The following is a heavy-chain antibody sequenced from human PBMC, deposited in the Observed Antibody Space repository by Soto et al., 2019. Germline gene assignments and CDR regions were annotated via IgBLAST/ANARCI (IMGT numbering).Heavy chain of an antibody. CDR3: AREDDGGDRDYYGLDV. Sequence: PSETLSLTCTFSGFPISSYYWSWIRQPPGKGLEWIGYIYYSGSVLYNPSLQSRVSISVDTSKNQFSLKLSSVTAADTAVYFCAREDDGGDRDYYGLDVWGQGTTVTVS. D-gene: IGHD2-21*02. CDR1: GFPISSYY. CDR2: IYYSGSV. V-gene: IGHV4-59*12. J-gene: IGHJ6*02.